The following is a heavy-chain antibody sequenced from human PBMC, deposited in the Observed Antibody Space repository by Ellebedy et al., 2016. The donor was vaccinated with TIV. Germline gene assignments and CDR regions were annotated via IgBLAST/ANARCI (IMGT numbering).Heavy chain of an antibody. CDR2: IHADGVST. J-gene: IGHJ4*02. V-gene: IGHV3-23*01. CDR1: GFTFSSFA. D-gene: IGHD3-22*01. Sequence: GESLKISCAASGFTFSSFAMHWVRQAPGKGLEWLSVIHADGVSTYHANSVKGRFTITRDNSKNTLYLQMNRLRAEDTAVYYCEKGSSSGFNYDRVGFEYWGQGTLVTVSS. CDR3: EKGSSSGFNYDRVGFEY.